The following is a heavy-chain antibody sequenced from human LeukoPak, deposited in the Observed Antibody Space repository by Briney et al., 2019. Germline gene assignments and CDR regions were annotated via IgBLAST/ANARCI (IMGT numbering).Heavy chain of an antibody. CDR3: ARGVVVPAAYSHYYYMDV. J-gene: IGHJ6*03. D-gene: IGHD2-2*01. V-gene: IGHV3-21*01. CDR1: GFTFSSYS. Sequence: GGSLRLSCAASGFTFSSYSMNWVRQAPGKGLEWVSSISSSSSYIYYADSVKGQFTISRDNAKNSLYLQMNSLRAEDTAVYYCARGVVVPAAYSHYYYMDVWGKGTTVTISS. CDR2: ISSSSSYI.